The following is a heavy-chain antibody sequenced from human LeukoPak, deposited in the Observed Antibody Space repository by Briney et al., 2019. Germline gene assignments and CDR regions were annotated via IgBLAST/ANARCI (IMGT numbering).Heavy chain of an antibody. Sequence: GGSLRLSCAASGLTFPRHWMSWVRQAPGKGLEWVANIKQDANEKNYVDSVKGRFTISRDNAKNSLYLQMNSLRAEDTAVYYCARDISPQLVVDNWGQGTLVTVSS. V-gene: IGHV3-7*03. J-gene: IGHJ4*02. D-gene: IGHD6-6*01. CDR2: IKQDANEK. CDR1: GLTFPRHW. CDR3: ARDISPQLVVDN.